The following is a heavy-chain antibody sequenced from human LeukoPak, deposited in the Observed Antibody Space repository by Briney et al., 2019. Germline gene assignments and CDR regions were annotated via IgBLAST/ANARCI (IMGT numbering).Heavy chain of an antibody. D-gene: IGHD3-22*01. CDR1: GYTFTSYA. CDR2: INTNTGNP. Sequence: ASVKVSCKASGYTFTSYAMNWVRQAPGQGLEWMGWINTNTGNPTYAQGFTGRFVFSLDTSVSTAYLQISSLKAEDTAVYYCARGQYYYDSSGNYYYYYMDVWGKGTTVTVSS. CDR3: ARGQYYYDSSGNYYYYYMDV. V-gene: IGHV7-4-1*02. J-gene: IGHJ6*03.